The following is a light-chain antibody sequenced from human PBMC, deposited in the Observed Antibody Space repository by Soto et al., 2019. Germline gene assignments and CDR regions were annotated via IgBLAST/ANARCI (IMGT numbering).Light chain of an antibody. CDR3: QQRSDWPSYT. Sequence: EIVLTQSPGTLSLSPGERATLSCRASQSVAYYLAWYQQRPGQAPRLLIYDASTRATDIPARFSGSGSGTDFTLTITSLEPEDFAVYYCQQRSDWPSYTFGQGTKLEIK. CDR1: QSVAYY. CDR2: DAS. J-gene: IGKJ2*01. V-gene: IGKV3-11*01.